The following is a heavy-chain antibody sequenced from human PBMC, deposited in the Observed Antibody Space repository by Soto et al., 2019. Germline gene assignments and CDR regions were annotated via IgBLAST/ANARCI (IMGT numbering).Heavy chain of an antibody. J-gene: IGHJ6*02. V-gene: IGHV3-30-3*01. D-gene: IGHD4-4*01. CDR2: ISYDGSNK. CDR3: ARDHDDYSGVYYYGMDV. Sequence: SLRLSCAASGFTFSSYAMHWVRQAPGKGLEWVAVISYDGSNKYYADSVKGRFTISRDNSKNTLYLQMNGLRAEDTAVYYCARDHDDYSGVYYYGMDVWGQGTTVT. CDR1: GFTFSSYA.